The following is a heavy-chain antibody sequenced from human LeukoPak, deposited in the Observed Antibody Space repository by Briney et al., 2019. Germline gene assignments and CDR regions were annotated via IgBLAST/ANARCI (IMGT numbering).Heavy chain of an antibody. CDR3: ARAEGYDFWSGPYSCWFDP. Sequence: SETLSLTCTVSGGSISSHYWSWIRQPPGKGLEWIGYIYYSGSTNYNPSLKSRVAISVDTSKNQFSLKLSSVTAADTAVYYCARAEGYDFWSGPYSCWFDPWGQGTLVTVSS. CDR2: IYYSGST. CDR1: GGSISSHY. J-gene: IGHJ5*02. D-gene: IGHD3-3*01. V-gene: IGHV4-59*11.